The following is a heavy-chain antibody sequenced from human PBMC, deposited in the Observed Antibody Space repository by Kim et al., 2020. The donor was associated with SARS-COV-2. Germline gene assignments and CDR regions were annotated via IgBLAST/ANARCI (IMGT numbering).Heavy chain of an antibody. J-gene: IGHJ5*02. CDR1: GGSMSTYY. CDR3: ARDVRAAAAENWFDP. D-gene: IGHD6-13*01. V-gene: IGHV4-59*01. Sequence: SETLSLTCAVSGGSMSTYYWWWMVHQPGKKLLWIMEVIYNGGTNYNPPLKSRVTISVDTSKNQFSLTMSSVTAADTAVYYCARDVRAAAAENWFDPWGQGTLVTVSS. CDR2: VIYNGGT.